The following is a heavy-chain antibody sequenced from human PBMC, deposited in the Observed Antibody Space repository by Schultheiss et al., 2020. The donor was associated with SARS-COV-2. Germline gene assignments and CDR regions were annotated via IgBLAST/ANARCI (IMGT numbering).Heavy chain of an antibody. J-gene: IGHJ6*02. D-gene: IGHD1-26*01. V-gene: IGHV1-2*04. CDR2: INPNSGGT. CDR3: ARARVGATYREYYYYGMDV. CDR1: GYTFTGYY. Sequence: ASVKVSCKASGYTFTGYYMHWVRQAPGQGLEWMGWINPNSGGTNYAQKFQGWVTMTRDTSISTAYMELSRLRSDDTAVYYCARARVGATYREYYYYGMDVWGQGTTVTVSS.